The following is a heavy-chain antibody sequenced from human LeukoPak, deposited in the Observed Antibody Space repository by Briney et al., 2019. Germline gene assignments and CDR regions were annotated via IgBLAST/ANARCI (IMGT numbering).Heavy chain of an antibody. CDR1: GGSISSSNW. D-gene: IGHD2-2*01. J-gene: IGHJ4*02. V-gene: IGHV4-4*02. Sequence: SETLSLTCAVSGGSISSSNWWSWVRQPPGKGLEWIGEIYHSGSTNYNPSLKSRVTISIDTSQNQFSLKLSSVTAADTALYYCARHGLGYCSSTSCPLDYWGQGTLVTVSS. CDR2: IYHSGST. CDR3: ARHGLGYCSSTSCPLDY.